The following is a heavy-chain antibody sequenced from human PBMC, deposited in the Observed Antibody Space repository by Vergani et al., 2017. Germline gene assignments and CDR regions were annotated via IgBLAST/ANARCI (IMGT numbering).Heavy chain of an antibody. CDR3: ARDPDIVVVPAAPYYYYYYGMDV. V-gene: IGHV1-18*04. Sequence: QVQLVQSGAEVKKPGASVKVSCKASGYTFTSYGISWVRQAPGQGLEWMGWISAYNGNTNYAQKLQGRVTMTTDTSTSTAYMELRSLRSDDTAMYYCARDPDIVVVPAAPYYYYYYGMDVWGQGTTVTVSS. CDR1: GYTFTSYG. CDR2: ISAYNGNT. J-gene: IGHJ6*02. D-gene: IGHD2-2*01.